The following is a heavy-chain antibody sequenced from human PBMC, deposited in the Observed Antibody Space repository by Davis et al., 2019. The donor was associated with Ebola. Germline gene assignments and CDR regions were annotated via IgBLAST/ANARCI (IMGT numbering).Heavy chain of an antibody. CDR3: ARVGSSSWFDP. CDR2: INPSGGST. Sequence: AASVKVSCKASGYTFTSYYMHWVRQAPGQGLEWMGIINPSGGSTSYAQKFQGRVTMTRDTSISTAYMELSRLRSDDTAVYYCARVGSSSWFDPWGQGTLVTVSS. CDR1: GYTFTSYY. J-gene: IGHJ5*02. D-gene: IGHD3-10*01. V-gene: IGHV1-46*01.